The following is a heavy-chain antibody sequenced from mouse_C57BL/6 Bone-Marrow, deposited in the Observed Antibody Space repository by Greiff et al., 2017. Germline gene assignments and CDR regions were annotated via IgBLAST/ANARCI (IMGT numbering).Heavy chain of an antibody. J-gene: IGHJ2*01. CDR2: INPGRGGT. CDR1: GYAFTNYL. Sequence: VQLQESGAELVRPGTSVKVSCKASGYAFTNYLIEWVKQRPGQGLEWIGVINPGRGGTNYNEKFKGKATLTADKSSSTAYMQLSSLTSEDSAVYFCARAWYYFDYWGQGTTLTVSS. CDR3: ARAWYYFDY. V-gene: IGHV1-54*01.